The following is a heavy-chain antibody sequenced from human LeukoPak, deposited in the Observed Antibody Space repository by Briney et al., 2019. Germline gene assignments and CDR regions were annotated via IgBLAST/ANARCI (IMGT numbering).Heavy chain of an antibody. CDR1: GGSFSNHY. CDR3: SRDSPPVRYSWYFDP. Sequence: SETLSLTCTVSGGSFSNHYWTWIRQPPGKTMEWIGYVHYSGSTKYNPSLKSRVTISLDTSKNQFSLKLSSVSAADPAVDYWSRDSPPVRYSWYFDPWGRGTLVTVSS. D-gene: IGHD2-15*01. J-gene: IGHJ2*01. V-gene: IGHV4-59*11. CDR2: VHYSGST.